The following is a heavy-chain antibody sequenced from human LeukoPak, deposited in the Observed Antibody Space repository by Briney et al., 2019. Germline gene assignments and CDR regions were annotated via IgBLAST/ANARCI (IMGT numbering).Heavy chain of an antibody. CDR2: IYPGDSDT. CDR3: ARLAGYDSSGYYPDY. J-gene: IGHJ4*02. V-gene: IGHV5-51*01. D-gene: IGHD3-22*01. Sequence: GESLKVTCKGTGYSFTSYWIGCMRQMHGIGLECMGIIYPGDSDTRFSQSFQGQVTISADKSISTAYLQWSSLKASDTAMYYCARLAGYDSSGYYPDYWGQGTLVTVSS. CDR1: GYSFTSYW.